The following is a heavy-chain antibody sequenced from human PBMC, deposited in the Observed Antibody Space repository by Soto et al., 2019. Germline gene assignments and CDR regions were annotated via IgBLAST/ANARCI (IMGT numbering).Heavy chain of an antibody. V-gene: IGHV4-31*03. D-gene: IGHD5-18*01. CDR1: GGSISSGGYY. CDR3: ARSGYSYGPNPLLY. J-gene: IGHJ4*02. Sequence: PSETLSLTCTVSGGSISSGGYYWSWIRQHPGKGLEWIGYIYYRGSTYYNPSLKSRVTISVDTSKNQFSLKLSSVTAADTAVYYCARSGYSYGPNPLLYWGQGTLVTVSS. CDR2: IYYRGST.